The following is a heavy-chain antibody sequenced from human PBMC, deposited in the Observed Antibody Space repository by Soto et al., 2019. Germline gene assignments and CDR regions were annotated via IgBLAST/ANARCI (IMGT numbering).Heavy chain of an antibody. V-gene: IGHV1-18*01. CDR1: GYTFTSYG. Sequence: QVQLVQSGAEVKKPGASVKVSCKASGYTFTSYGISWVRQAPGQGLEWMGWISAYNGNTNYAQKLQGRVTMTTDTSTSTAYMGLRSLRSDDAAVYYCASSLLVGYGLEGESDWGQGTLVTVSS. CDR2: ISAYNGNT. D-gene: IGHD5-18*01. J-gene: IGHJ4*02. CDR3: ASSLLVGYGLEGESD.